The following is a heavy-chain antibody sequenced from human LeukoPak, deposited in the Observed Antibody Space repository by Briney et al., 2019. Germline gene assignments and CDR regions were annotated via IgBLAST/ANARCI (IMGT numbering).Heavy chain of an antibody. CDR3: AKEISSWSFVDY. CDR2: ISGSVGRT. Sequence: TGGSLRLSCAASGFTFSSYAMTWVRQAPGKGLEWVSSISGSVGRTYYADSVKGRFTISRDKSKNTLYLQMNSLRAEDTAVYYCAKEISSWSFVDYWGQGTLVTVSS. D-gene: IGHD6-13*01. CDR1: GFTFSSYA. J-gene: IGHJ4*02. V-gene: IGHV3-23*01.